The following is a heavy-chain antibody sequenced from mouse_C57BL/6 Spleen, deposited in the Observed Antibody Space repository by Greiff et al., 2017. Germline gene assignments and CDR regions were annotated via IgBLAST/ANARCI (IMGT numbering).Heavy chain of an antibody. Sequence: QVQLQQPGAELVKPGASVKLSCKASGYTFTSYWMHWVKQRPGQGLEWIGMIHPNSGSTNYNEKFKSKATLTVEKSSSTAYMQLSSLTSEDSAVYYCARGLIYYDYENAMDYWGQGTSVTVSS. CDR2: IHPNSGST. J-gene: IGHJ4*01. CDR1: GYTFTSYW. CDR3: ARGLIYYDYENAMDY. D-gene: IGHD2-4*01. V-gene: IGHV1-64*01.